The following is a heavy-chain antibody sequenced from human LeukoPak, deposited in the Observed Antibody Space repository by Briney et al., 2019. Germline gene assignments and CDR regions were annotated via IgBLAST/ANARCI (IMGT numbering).Heavy chain of an antibody. CDR2: FDPEDGET. Sequence: ASVKVSCKVSGYTLTELSMHWVRQAPGKGLEWMGGFDPEDGETIYAQKFQGRVTMTEDTSTDTAYMELSSLRSEDTAVYYCATGIGEITFGGVIVMGDYWGQGTLVTVSS. V-gene: IGHV1-24*01. D-gene: IGHD3-16*02. J-gene: IGHJ4*02. CDR1: GYTLTELS. CDR3: ATGIGEITFGGVIVMGDY.